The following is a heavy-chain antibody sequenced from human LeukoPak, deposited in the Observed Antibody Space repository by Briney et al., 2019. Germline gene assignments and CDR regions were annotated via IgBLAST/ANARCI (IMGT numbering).Heavy chain of an antibody. CDR1: GGSINGYY. CDR2: IYYSGST. Sequence: PSETLSLTCTVSGGSINGYYWSWIRQPPGKGLEWIGYIYYSGSTNYNPSLKSRVTISVDTSKNQFSLKLSSVTAADTAVYYCARYLDYDILTGYFHYFDYWGQGTLVTVSS. J-gene: IGHJ4*02. V-gene: IGHV4-59*01. D-gene: IGHD3-9*01. CDR3: ARYLDYDILTGYFHYFDY.